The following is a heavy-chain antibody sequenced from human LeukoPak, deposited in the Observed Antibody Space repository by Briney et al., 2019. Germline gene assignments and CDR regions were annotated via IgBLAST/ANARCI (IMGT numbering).Heavy chain of an antibody. V-gene: IGHV3-30*18. CDR3: AKDIRDGYGAYYGMDA. CDR1: GFTFSSYG. J-gene: IGHJ6*02. Sequence: GRSLRLSCAASGFTFSSYGMHWVRQAPGKGLEWVAVISYDGSNKYYADPVKGRFTISRDNSKNTLYLQMNSLRAEDTAVYYCAKDIRDGYGAYYGMDAWGQGTTVTVSS. CDR2: ISYDGSNK. D-gene: IGHD5-24*01.